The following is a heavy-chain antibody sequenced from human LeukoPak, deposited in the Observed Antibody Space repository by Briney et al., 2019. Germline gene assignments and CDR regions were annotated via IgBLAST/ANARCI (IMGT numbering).Heavy chain of an antibody. V-gene: IGHV3-23*01. CDR2: ISGSGGST. J-gene: IGHJ4*02. Sequence: GGSLRLSCAASGFNFSGYGMSWVRQAPGKGLEWVSAISGSGGSTYYADSVKGRFTVSRDNSKKTLYLQMNSLRAEDTAVYYCAKVSYGGKYFDCWGQGTLVTVSS. D-gene: IGHD4-23*01. CDR1: GFNFSGYG. CDR3: AKVSYGGKYFDC.